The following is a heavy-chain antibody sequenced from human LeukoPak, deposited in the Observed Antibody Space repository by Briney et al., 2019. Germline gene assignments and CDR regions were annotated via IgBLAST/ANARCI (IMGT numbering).Heavy chain of an antibody. CDR3: ARVGDFWSGDTDAFDI. J-gene: IGHJ3*02. CDR2: IKQDGGEK. V-gene: IGHV3-7*01. CDR1: GFTFSSYW. D-gene: IGHD3-3*01. Sequence: GGSLRLSCAASGFTFSSYWMSWVRQAPGKGLEWVANIKQDGGEKYYVDSVKGRFTISRDNAKNSLYLQMNSLRAEDTAVYYCARVGDFWSGDTDAFDIWGQGTMVTVSS.